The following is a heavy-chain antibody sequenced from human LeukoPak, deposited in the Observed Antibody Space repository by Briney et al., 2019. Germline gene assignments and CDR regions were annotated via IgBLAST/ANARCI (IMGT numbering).Heavy chain of an antibody. CDR2: IYYSGST. V-gene: IGHV4-39*07. D-gene: IGHD2-2*01. CDR3: AREIGYCSSTSRPYNWFDP. CDR1: GGSISSSSYY. J-gene: IGHJ5*02. Sequence: SETLSLTCTVSGGSISSSSYYWGWIRQPPGKGLEWIGSIYYSGSTYYNPSLKSRVTISVDTSKNQFSLKLSSVTAADTVVYYCAREIGYCSSTSRPYNWFDPWGQGTLVTVSS.